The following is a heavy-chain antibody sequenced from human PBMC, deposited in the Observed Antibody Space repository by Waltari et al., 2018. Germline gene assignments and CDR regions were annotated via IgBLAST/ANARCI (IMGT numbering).Heavy chain of an antibody. Sequence: QLQLQESGPGLVKPSETLSLTCTVSGDSISGSSYYWAWIRQPQGKGLEWIGSIYYSGTTYYNPSVKSRVTISVDTSKNQFSLKRSSVTAADTAVYYCARTGLVGYYPYWGQGTLVTVSS. D-gene: IGHD3-3*01. CDR3: ARTGLVGYYPY. V-gene: IGHV4-39*01. CDR1: GDSISGSSYY. J-gene: IGHJ4*02. CDR2: IYYSGTT.